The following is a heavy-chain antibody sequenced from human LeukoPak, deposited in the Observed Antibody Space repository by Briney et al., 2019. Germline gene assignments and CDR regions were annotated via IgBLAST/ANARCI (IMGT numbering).Heavy chain of an antibody. CDR3: ARGRSWFGDDAFDI. D-gene: IGHD3-10*01. CDR2: IIPILGIA. J-gene: IGHJ3*02. V-gene: IGHV1-69*04. Sequence: SVNVSCKPSVGTFSSYAIIWVRQAPGQGLEWMGRIIPILGIANYAQKFQGRVTITADKSTSTAYMELSSLRSEDTAVYYCARGRSWFGDDAFDIWGQRTMVTVSS. CDR1: VGTFSSYA.